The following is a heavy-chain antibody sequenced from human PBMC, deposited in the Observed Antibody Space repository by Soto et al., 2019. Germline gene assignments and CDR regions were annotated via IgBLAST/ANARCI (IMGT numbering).Heavy chain of an antibody. CDR1: GYTFTSYG. J-gene: IGHJ6*02. CDR2: ISAYNGNT. CDR3: ARDGALGENYYCYGMDV. Sequence: QVQLVQSGAEVKKPGASVKVSCKASGYTFTSYGISWVRQAPGQVLEWMGWISAYNGNTNYAQKLQGRVTMTTDTSTSTADIELRSLRSDDTAVYYCARDGALGENYYCYGMDVWGQGTTVTVSS. D-gene: IGHD3-16*01. V-gene: IGHV1-18*01.